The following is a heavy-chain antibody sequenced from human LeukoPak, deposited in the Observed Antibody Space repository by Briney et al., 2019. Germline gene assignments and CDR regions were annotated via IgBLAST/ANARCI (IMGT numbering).Heavy chain of an antibody. Sequence: SETLSLTCTVSGGSISSYYWSWIRQPPGKGLEWIGYIYYSGSTYYNPSLESRITISMDTAKNQFSLKVSSVTAADTAVYYCARRLALLYYFDYWGQGTLVTVSS. CDR1: GGSISSYY. D-gene: IGHD3-9*01. CDR2: IYYSGST. J-gene: IGHJ4*02. V-gene: IGHV4-59*12. CDR3: ARRLALLYYFDY.